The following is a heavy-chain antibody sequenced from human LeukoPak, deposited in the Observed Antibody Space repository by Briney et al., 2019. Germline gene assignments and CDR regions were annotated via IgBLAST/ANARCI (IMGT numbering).Heavy chain of an antibody. CDR1: GFTVSSNY. Sequence: GGSLRLSCAASGFTVSSNYMSWVRQAPGKGLEWVSVIYSGGSTYYADSVKGRFTISRDNSKNTLYLQMNSLRAEDTAVYYCARERGEYYGSGSYGYWGQGTLVTVSS. CDR3: ARERGEYYGSGSYGY. V-gene: IGHV3-53*01. D-gene: IGHD3-10*01. CDR2: IYSGGST. J-gene: IGHJ4*02.